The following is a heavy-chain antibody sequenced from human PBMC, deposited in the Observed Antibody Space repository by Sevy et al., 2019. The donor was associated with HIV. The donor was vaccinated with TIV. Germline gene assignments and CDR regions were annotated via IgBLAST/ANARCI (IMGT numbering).Heavy chain of an antibody. V-gene: IGHV3-73*01. J-gene: IGHJ3*02. CDR1: GFTFSGSA. CDR3: TRDYYDSSGNDAFDI. D-gene: IGHD3-22*01. CDR2: IRSKVNRYAT. Sequence: GGSLRLSCAASGFTFSGSAMHWVRQASGKGLEWVGRIRSKVNRYATAYAASVKGRFTISRDDSKNTAYLQMNSLKTEDTAVYYCTRDYYDSSGNDAFDIWGRGTMVTVSS.